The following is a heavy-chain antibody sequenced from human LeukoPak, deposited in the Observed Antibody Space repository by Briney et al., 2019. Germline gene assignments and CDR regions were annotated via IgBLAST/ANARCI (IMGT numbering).Heavy chain of an antibody. J-gene: IGHJ3*02. CDR3: ARPRDGYNYEAFDI. CDR1: GGSISSSGYY. CDR2: IYYSGNT. D-gene: IGHD5-24*01. Sequence: PSETLSLTCTVSGGSISSSGYYWGWIRQPPGKGLEWIGSIYYSGNTYYNPSLKSRVTISVDTSKNQFSLKLSSVTAADTAVYYCARPRDGYNYEAFDIWGQGTKVTVSS. V-gene: IGHV4-39*01.